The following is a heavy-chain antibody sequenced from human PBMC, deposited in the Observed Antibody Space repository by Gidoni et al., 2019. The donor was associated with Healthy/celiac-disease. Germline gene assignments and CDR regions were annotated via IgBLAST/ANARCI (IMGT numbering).Heavy chain of an antibody. CDR1: GYTFTSYG. J-gene: IGHJ4*02. CDR3: ARAPFVVVPAATLLYFDY. V-gene: IGHV1-18*04. CDR2: ISAYNGKK. Sequence: QVQLVQSGAEVTKPGASVKVSCNASGYTFTSYGISWVRQAPGQGREWMGWISAYNGKKNYAQKLQGRVTRTTDTSTSTAYMELRSLRSDDTAVYYCARAPFVVVPAATLLYFDYWGQGNLVTVSS. D-gene: IGHD2-2*01.